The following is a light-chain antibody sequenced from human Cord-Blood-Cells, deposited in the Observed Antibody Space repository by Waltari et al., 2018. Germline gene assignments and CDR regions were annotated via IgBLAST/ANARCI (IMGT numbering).Light chain of an antibody. CDR3: AAWDDSLNGWV. V-gene: IGLV1-44*01. CDR2: GNN. J-gene: IGLJ3*02. Sequence: QSVLTQPPSASGTPGQMVTISCSGSSSNIGSNTVNWYQQLPGTAPKRLIYGNNQRPSGVPDRFSGSKSGTSASLAISGLQSEDEADYYCAAWDDSLNGWVFGGGTKLTVL. CDR1: SSNIGSNT.